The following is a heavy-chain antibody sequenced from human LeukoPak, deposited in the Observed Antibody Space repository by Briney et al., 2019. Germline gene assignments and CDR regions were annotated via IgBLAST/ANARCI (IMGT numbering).Heavy chain of an antibody. J-gene: IGHJ6*03. CDR2: IYTSGST. D-gene: IGHD5-18*01. CDR3: AREGTAVAPKAVYYYYYMDV. CDR1: GGSISSSSYY. Sequence: SETLSLTCTVSGGSISSSSYYWGWIRQPPEKGLEWIGRIYTSGSTNYNPSLKSRVTISVDTSKNQFSLKLSSVTAADTAVYYCAREGTAVAPKAVYYYYYMDVWGKGTTVTISS. V-gene: IGHV4-39*07.